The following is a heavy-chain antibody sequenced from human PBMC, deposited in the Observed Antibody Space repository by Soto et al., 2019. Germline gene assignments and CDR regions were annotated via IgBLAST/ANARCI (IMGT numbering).Heavy chain of an antibody. J-gene: IGHJ4*02. D-gene: IGHD3-16*02. CDR1: GLTFSNYA. CDR2: MSGSSSTT. CDR3: PKNLRRQLPRVIVF. Sequence: AGGSLRLSCATSGLTFSNYAMSWVRQAPGGGLEWVSSMSGSSSTTYYADSVRGRFTISRDRSKNTLYLQMSSRRAEDTALYYCPKNLRRQLPRVIVFWAQGTLDTVST. V-gene: IGHV3-23*01.